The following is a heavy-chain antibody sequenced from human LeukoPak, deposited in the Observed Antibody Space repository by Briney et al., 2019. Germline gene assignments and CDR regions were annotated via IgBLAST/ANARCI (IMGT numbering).Heavy chain of an antibody. CDR2: IRYDGSNK. CDR1: GFTFSSYG. J-gene: IGHJ4*02. Sequence: PGGSRRLSCAASGFTFSSYGMHWVRQAPGKGLGWVAFIRYDGSNKYYADSVKGRFTISRDNSKNTLYLQMNTLKSDDTGMYYCTTDRSVVHIESTVRFGYWGQGTLVTVSS. CDR3: TTDRSVVHIESTVRFGY. V-gene: IGHV3-30*02. D-gene: IGHD5/OR15-5a*01.